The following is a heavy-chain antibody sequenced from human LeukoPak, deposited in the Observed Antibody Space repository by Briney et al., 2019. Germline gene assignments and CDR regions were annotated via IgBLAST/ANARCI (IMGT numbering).Heavy chain of an antibody. V-gene: IGHV3-7*01. Sequence: PGGSLRLSCAASGFTFISYWMSWVRQAPGKGLEWVANIKQDGSEKYYVDSVKGRFTISRDNAKNSLYLQMNSLRAEDTAVYYCARGEKQWLVRAPHFDYWGQGTLVTVSS. CDR2: IKQDGSEK. D-gene: IGHD6-19*01. CDR1: GFTFISYW. J-gene: IGHJ4*02. CDR3: ARGEKQWLVRAPHFDY.